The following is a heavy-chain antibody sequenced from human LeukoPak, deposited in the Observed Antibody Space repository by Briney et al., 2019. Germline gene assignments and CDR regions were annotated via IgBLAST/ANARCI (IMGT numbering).Heavy chain of an antibody. D-gene: IGHD6-13*01. V-gene: IGHV4-59*12. CDR2: IYYSGST. J-gene: IGHJ4*02. Sequence: SETLSLTCTVSGGSISSYYWSWIRQPPGKGLEWIGYIYYSGSTNYNPSLKSQVTISVDTSKNQFSLKLSSVTAADTAVYYCARAGYSSSWYPYWGQGTLVTVSS. CDR3: ARAGYSSSWYPY. CDR1: GGSISSYY.